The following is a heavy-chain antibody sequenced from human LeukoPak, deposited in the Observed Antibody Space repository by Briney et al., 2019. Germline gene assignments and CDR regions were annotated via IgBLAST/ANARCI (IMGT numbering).Heavy chain of an antibody. D-gene: IGHD1-26*01. CDR3: ARAYPVTSGSYYAPFDC. V-gene: IGHV3-30*14. Sequence: GGSLRLSCAASGFTFSTYHMYWVRQAPGKGLDFMAVISYDESNKYYADSVRGRFTISRDNSKNTLYLQMNSLRAEDTAVYFCARAYPVTSGSYYAPFDCWGPGTLVTVSS. CDR1: GFTFSTYH. CDR2: ISYDESNK. J-gene: IGHJ4*02.